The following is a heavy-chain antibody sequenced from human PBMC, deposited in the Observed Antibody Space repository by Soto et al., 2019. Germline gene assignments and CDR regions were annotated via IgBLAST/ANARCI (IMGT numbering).Heavy chain of an antibody. V-gene: IGHV4-30-2*01. D-gene: IGHD4-17*01. Sequence: QLQLQESGSGLVKPSQTLSLTCAVSGGSISSGGYSWSWIRHPPGKGQEWIGYIYHSGSTYYNPSLKSRVTISVDRSKNQFSLKLSSVTAADTAVFYCARTTYGDGAGDWFDPWGQGTLVTVSS. CDR2: IYHSGST. CDR3: ARTTYGDGAGDWFDP. CDR1: GGSISSGGYS. J-gene: IGHJ5*02.